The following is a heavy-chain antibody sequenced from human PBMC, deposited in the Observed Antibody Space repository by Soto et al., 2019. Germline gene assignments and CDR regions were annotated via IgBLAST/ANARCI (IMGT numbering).Heavy chain of an antibody. J-gene: IGHJ6*01. CDR2: IYYRRST. Sequence: PSETLSLTCTFSGGSISSYYWSWNRQHAGKGLEWVGYIYYRRSTYYSPSLKSRVTISVDTSKNHFSLKLSSVTAADTAVYYCATEVGYYDLWSGYYTRYYVMEVGREGTAVT. D-gene: IGHD3-3*01. CDR1: GGSISSYY. V-gene: IGHV4-59*01. CDR3: ATEVGYYDLWSGYYTRYYVMEV.